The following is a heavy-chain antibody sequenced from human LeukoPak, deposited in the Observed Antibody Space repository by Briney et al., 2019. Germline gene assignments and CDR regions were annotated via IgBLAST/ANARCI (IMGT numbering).Heavy chain of an antibody. Sequence: EASVKVSCKASGYTFTGYYMHWVRQAPGQGLEWMGWINPNSGGTNYAQKFQGRVTMTRDTSITTAYVEVSSLRSDDTAVYYCAKTRTPSVDDDGLDFWGQGTMVTVSS. D-gene: IGHD1-14*01. J-gene: IGHJ3*01. CDR3: AKTRTPSVDDDGLDF. V-gene: IGHV1-2*02. CDR1: GYTFTGYY. CDR2: INPNSGGT.